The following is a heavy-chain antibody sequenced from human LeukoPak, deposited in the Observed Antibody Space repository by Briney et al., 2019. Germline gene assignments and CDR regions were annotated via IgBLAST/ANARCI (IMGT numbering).Heavy chain of an antibody. V-gene: IGHV4-61*02. D-gene: IGHD2-21*02. Sequence: SETLSLTCTVSGGSISSATYYWNWIRQPAGKGLEWIGRIYTSGSTNYNPSLKSRVTISVDTSKNQFSLKLSSVTAADTAVYYCARGGYCGGDCYFYYWGQGTLVTVSS. CDR2: IYTSGST. J-gene: IGHJ4*02. CDR1: GGSISSATYY. CDR3: ARGGYCGGDCYFYY.